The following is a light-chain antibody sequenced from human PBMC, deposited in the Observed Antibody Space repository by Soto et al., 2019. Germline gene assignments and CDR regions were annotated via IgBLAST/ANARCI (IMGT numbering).Light chain of an antibody. CDR2: EIS. J-gene: IGLJ2*01. V-gene: IGLV2-14*01. Sequence: QSALTQPASVSGSPGQSITISCTGTSSDVGTYNYVSWYQQHPGKAPKLMIYEISHRPSGVSNRFSGSKSGNTASLIISGLQAGDEANYYCTSYTSSGSLVVFGGGTKLPVL. CDR3: TSYTSSGSLVV. CDR1: SSDVGTYNY.